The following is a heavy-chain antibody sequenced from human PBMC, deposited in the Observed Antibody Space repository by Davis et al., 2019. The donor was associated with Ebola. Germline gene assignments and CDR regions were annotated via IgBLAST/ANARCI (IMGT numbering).Heavy chain of an antibody. J-gene: IGHJ4*02. D-gene: IGHD6-19*01. V-gene: IGHV1-18*04. Sequence: ASVKVSCKASGYTFTGYYIHWVRQAPGQGLEWMGWISAYNGNTNYAQKLQGRVTMTTDTSTSTAYMELRSLRSDDTAVYYCARDHHIAVAGAPGYWGQGTLVTVSS. CDR2: ISAYNGNT. CDR3: ARDHHIAVAGAPGY. CDR1: GYTFTGYY.